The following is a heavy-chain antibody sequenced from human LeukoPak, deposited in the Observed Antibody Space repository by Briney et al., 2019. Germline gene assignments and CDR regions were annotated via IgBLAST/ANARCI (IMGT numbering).Heavy chain of an antibody. D-gene: IGHD4-17*01. CDR2: ISGSGGST. CDR1: GFTFSRHS. V-gene: IGHV3-23*01. Sequence: GGSLRLSCAASGFTFSRHSINWVRQAPGKGLEWVSAISGSGGSTYYADSVKGRFTISRDNSKNTLYLQMNSLRAEDTAVYYCAKDQSYGDYGGGYYFDYWGQGTLVTVSS. J-gene: IGHJ4*02. CDR3: AKDQSYGDYGGGYYFDY.